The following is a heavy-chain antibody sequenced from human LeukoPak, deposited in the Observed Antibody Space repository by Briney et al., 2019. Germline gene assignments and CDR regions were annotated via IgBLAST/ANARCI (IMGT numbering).Heavy chain of an antibody. D-gene: IGHD3-9*01. CDR1: GFTFSSYA. CDR3: AKDQDILTGYYLDY. Sequence: GSLRLSCAASGFTFSSYAMSWVRQAPGKGLEWVSAISGSGGSTYYADSVKGRFTISRDNSKNTLYLQMSSLRAEDTAVYYCAKDQDILTGYYLDYWGQGTLVTVSS. V-gene: IGHV3-23*01. J-gene: IGHJ4*02. CDR2: ISGSGGST.